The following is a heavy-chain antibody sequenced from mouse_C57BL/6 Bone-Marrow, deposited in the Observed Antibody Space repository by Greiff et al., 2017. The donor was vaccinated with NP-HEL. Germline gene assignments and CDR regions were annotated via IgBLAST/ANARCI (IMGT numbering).Heavy chain of an antibody. CDR1: GYTFTSYW. CDR3: SRNGWLLRAMDY. CDR2: IDPSDSYT. J-gene: IGHJ4*01. D-gene: IGHD2-3*01. Sequence: QVQLQQPGAELVRPGTSVKLSCKASGYTFTSYWMHWVKQRPGQGLEWIGVIDPSDSYTNYNQKFKGKAPLTVDTSSSTAYMQLSSLTSEDSAVYYCSRNGWLLRAMDYWGQGTSVTVSS. V-gene: IGHV1-59*01.